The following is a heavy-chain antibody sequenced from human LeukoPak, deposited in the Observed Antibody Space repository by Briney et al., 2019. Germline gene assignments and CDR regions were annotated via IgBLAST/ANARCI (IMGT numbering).Heavy chain of an antibody. CDR2: IYRGGST. D-gene: IGHD3-10*01. V-gene: IGHV3-53*01. CDR1: GFSVSDNY. J-gene: IGHJ3*02. CDR3: ARGGAYGSGNHYRGGAFDI. Sequence: GGSLRLSCATSGFSVSDNYMTWVRQAPGKGLEWVSVIYRGGSTYYADSVKGRFTIPSDNSKNMVYLQMNSLRVEDTAVYYCARGGAYGSGNHYRGGAFDIWGQGTMVTVSS.